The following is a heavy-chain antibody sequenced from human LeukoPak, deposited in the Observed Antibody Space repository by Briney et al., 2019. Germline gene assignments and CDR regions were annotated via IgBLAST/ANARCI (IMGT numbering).Heavy chain of an antibody. J-gene: IGHJ5*02. D-gene: IGHD3/OR15-3a*01. CDR3: ARGYPGLAP. Sequence: GGSLRLSCAASGFTFSDYYMSWICQAPGKGLEWVSYISSSNSYTNYADSVKGRFTISRDNAKNSLYLQMNSLRAEDTTVYYCARGYPGLAPWGQGTLVTVSS. CDR1: GFTFSDYY. V-gene: IGHV3-11*05. CDR2: ISSSNSYT.